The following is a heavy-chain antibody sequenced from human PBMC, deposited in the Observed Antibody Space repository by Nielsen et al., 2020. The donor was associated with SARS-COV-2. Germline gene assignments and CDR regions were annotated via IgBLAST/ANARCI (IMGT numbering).Heavy chain of an antibody. CDR1: SGSISSSSYY. V-gene: IGHV4-39*01. J-gene: IGHJ6*02. CDR3: ARRGRDYYYGMDV. CDR2: IYYSGST. D-gene: IGHD6-25*01. Sequence: SETLSLTCTVSSGSISSSSYYWGWIRQPPGKGLEWIGSIYYSGSTYYNPSLKSRVTISVDTSKNQFSLKLSSVTAADTAVYYCARRGRDYYYGMDVWGQGTTVTVSS.